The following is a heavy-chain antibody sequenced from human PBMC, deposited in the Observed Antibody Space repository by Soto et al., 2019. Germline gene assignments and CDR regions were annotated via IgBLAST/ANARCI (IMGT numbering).Heavy chain of an antibody. Sequence: GASVKVSCKVSGYTLTELSMHWVRQAPGKGLEWMGGFDPEDGETIYAQKFQGRVTMTEDTSTDTAYMELSSLRSEDTAVYYCATSTPYCSGGSCYLTTEGAFDIWG. J-gene: IGHJ3*02. CDR2: FDPEDGET. V-gene: IGHV1-24*01. CDR1: GYTLTELS. D-gene: IGHD2-15*01. CDR3: ATSTPYCSGGSCYLTTEGAFDI.